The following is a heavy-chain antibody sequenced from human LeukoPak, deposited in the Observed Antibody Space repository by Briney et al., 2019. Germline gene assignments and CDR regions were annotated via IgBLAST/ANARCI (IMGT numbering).Heavy chain of an antibody. CDR2: ITWNSASI. J-gene: IGHJ6*03. V-gene: IGHV3-9*01. CDR3: AKDSRTDYYYYMDV. Sequence: GGTLRLSCAGSGFPFSIYGMNWVRQAPGKGLEWVSGITWNSASIGYADSVKGRFTISRDNAKNSLYLQMNSLRVEDTALYYCAKDSRTDYYYYMDVWGKGTTVTISS. CDR1: GFPFSIYG.